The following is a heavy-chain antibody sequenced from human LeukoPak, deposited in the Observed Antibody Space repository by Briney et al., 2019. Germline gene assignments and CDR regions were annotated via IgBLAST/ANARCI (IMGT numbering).Heavy chain of an antibody. CDR1: GGSISSYY. D-gene: IGHD1-1*01. J-gene: IGHJ4*02. Sequence: SETLSLTCTVSGGSISSYYWSWIRQPPGQGLEWIGYIYYSGSTNYNPPLTSRVTISVDTSKNQFSLKLSSVTAADTAVYYCARDLNYYFDYWGQGTLVTVSS. CDR3: ARDLNYYFDY. V-gene: IGHV4-59*01. CDR2: IYYSGST.